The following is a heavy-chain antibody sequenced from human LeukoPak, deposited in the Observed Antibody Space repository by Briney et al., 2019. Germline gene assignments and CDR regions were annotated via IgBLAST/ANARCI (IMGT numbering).Heavy chain of an antibody. CDR3: AKVQRAGDPDGPYYFDY. CDR2: ISISSSYR. Sequence: PGGSLRLSCAASGFTFSSYWMNWVRQAPGKGLEWVSSISISSSYRYYADSVKGRFTISRGNAKNSLYVQMNSLRAEDTAVYYCAKVQRAGDPDGPYYFDYWGQGTLVTVSS. V-gene: IGHV3-21*01. D-gene: IGHD3-10*01. J-gene: IGHJ4*02. CDR1: GFTFSSYW.